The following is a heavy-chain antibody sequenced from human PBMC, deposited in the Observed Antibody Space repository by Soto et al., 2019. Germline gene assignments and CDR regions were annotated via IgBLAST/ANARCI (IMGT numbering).Heavy chain of an antibody. J-gene: IGHJ6*03. Sequence: SETLSLTCTVSGGSISSSSYYWGWIRQPPGKGLEWIGSIYYSGSTYYNPSLKSRVTISVDTSKNQFSLKLSSVTAADTAVYYCARSGSYATVGYYYYYMDVWGKGTTVTVSS. CDR3: ARSGSYATVGYYYYYMDV. V-gene: IGHV4-39*01. CDR1: GGSISSSSYY. CDR2: IYYSGST. D-gene: IGHD3-10*01.